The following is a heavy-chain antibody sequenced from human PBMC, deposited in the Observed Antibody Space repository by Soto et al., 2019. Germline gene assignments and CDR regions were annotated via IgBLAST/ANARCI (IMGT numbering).Heavy chain of an antibody. CDR1: GGSISSSNW. V-gene: IGHV4-4*02. D-gene: IGHD3-9*01. J-gene: IGHJ2*01. CDR3: ARGKGNYDILTGYPKPYWYFDL. CDR2: IYHSGST. Sequence: SETLSLTCAVSGGSISSSNWWSWVRQPPGKGLEWIGEIYHSGSTNYNPPLKSRVTISVDKSKNQFSLKLSSVTAADTAVYYCARGKGNYDILTGYPKPYWYFDLWGRGTLVTVS.